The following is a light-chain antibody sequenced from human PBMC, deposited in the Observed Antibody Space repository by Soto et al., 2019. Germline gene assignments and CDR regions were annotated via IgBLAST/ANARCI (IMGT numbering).Light chain of an antibody. Sequence: QSALTQPASVSGSPGQSITISCTGTSSDVGGYNYVSWYQQHPGKAPKLMIYDVSNRPSGVSNRFSGSKSGNTASLTISGLPAGDEADYYCSSYTSSSTLVVFGGGTQLTVL. V-gene: IGLV2-14*01. CDR2: DVS. CDR3: SSYTSSSTLVV. J-gene: IGLJ7*01. CDR1: SSDVGGYNY.